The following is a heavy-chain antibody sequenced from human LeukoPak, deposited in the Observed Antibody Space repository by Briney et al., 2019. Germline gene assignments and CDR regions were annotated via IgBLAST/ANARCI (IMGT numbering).Heavy chain of an antibody. Sequence: SETLSLTCTVPGGSISSYYWSWIRQPAGKGLEWIGRIYTSGGTNYNPSPKSRVTMSVDTSKNQFSLKLSSVTAADTAVYYCASSSSGWFWNYWGQGTLVTVSS. J-gene: IGHJ4*02. CDR1: GGSISSYY. D-gene: IGHD6-19*01. CDR3: ASSSSGWFWNY. CDR2: IYTSGGT. V-gene: IGHV4-4*07.